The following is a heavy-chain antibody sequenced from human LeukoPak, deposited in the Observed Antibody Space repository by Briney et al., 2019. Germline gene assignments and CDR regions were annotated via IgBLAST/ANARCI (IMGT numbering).Heavy chain of an antibody. CDR1: GGSISSYY. CDR2: IYYSGST. D-gene: IGHD5-18*01. Sequence: SETLSLTCTVSGGSISSYYWSWIRQPPGKGLEWIGYIYYSGSTNYNPSLKSRVTISVDTSKNQFSLKLSSVTAADTAAYYCAMGRGYSYGYDYWGQGTRVTVYS. CDR3: AMGRGYSYGYDY. J-gene: IGHJ4*02. V-gene: IGHV4-59*01.